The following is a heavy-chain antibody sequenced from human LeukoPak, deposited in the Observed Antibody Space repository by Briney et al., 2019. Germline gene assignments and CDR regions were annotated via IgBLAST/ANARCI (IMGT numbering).Heavy chain of an antibody. D-gene: IGHD4-11*01. CDR1: GGSISSGGYS. J-gene: IGHJ4*02. Sequence: PSETLSLTCTVSGGSISSGGYSWSWIRQHPGKGLEWIGYIYYSGSTYYNPSLKSRVTISVDTSKNQFSLKLSSVTAADTAVYYCARGKGLHLFDYWGQGTLVTVSS. CDR2: IYYSGST. CDR3: ARGKGLHLFDY. V-gene: IGHV4-31*03.